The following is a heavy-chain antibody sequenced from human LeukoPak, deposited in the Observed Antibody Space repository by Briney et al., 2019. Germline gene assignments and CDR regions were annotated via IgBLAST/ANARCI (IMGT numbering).Heavy chain of an antibody. J-gene: IGHJ4*02. CDR2: ISSSTVYI. Sequence: GGSLRLSCAASGFSFDTYTTNWVRQAPGKGLEWVSSISSSTVYIYYADSVKGRFTISRDNAKNSLYLQMNSLRAEDTAVYYCARDGYCSSNSCYGGYWGQGTLVTVSS. CDR1: GFSFDTYT. V-gene: IGHV3-21*01. CDR3: ARDGYCSSNSCYGGY. D-gene: IGHD2-2*01.